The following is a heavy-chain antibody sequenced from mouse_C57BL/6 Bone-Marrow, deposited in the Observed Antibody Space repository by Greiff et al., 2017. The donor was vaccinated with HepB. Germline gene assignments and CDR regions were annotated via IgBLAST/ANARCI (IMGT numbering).Heavy chain of an antibody. CDR3: AWDYDSYWYFDV. CDR2: INPSSGYT. D-gene: IGHD2-4*01. CDR1: GYTFTSYW. Sequence: QVQLKQSGAELAKPGASVKLSCKASGYTFTSYWMHWVKQRPGQGLEWIGYINPSSGYTKYNQKFKDKATLTADKSSSTAYMQLSSLTYEDSAVYYCAWDYDSYWYFDVWGTGTTVTVSS. V-gene: IGHV1-7*01. J-gene: IGHJ1*03.